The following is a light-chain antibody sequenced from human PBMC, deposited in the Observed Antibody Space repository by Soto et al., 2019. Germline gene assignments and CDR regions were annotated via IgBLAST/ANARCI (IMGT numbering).Light chain of an antibody. Sequence: QSALTQPASVSGSPGQSITMSCTGTSSDVGGYNYVSWYQHHPGKAPKLMIHEVSNRPSGVSNRFSGSKSGNTASLTISGLQAEDEADYYCTSYTSSDTPPVIFGGGTKQTVL. V-gene: IGLV2-14*01. J-gene: IGLJ2*01. CDR2: EVS. CDR3: TSYTSSDTPPVI. CDR1: SSDVGGYNY.